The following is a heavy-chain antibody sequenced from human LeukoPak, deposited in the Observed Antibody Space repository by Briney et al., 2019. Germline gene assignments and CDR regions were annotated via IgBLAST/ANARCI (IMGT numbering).Heavy chain of an antibody. Sequence: SVKVSCKASGGTFSSYAISWVRQAPGQGLEWMGGIIPIFGTANYAQKFQGRVTITTDESTSTAYMELSSLRSEDTAVYYCARDKGGRYDSRAHDAPFVYWGQGTLVTVSS. CDR3: ARDKGGRYDSRAHDAPFVY. D-gene: IGHD3-22*01. CDR1: GGTFSSYA. V-gene: IGHV1-69*05. CDR2: IIPIFGTA. J-gene: IGHJ4*02.